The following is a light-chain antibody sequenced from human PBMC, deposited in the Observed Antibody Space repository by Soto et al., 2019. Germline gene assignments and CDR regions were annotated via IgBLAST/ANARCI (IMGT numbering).Light chain of an antibody. J-gene: IGKJ1*01. CDR1: QSVSSSY. Sequence: EIVLTQSPGTLSLSPGERATISCRASQSVSSSYLAWYQQKPGQAPRLLIYGASSRATGIPDRFSGSGSGTDFTLTISRLEPEDFAVYYCQQYGSSPPLTFGQGTKVEIK. CDR3: QQYGSSPPLT. V-gene: IGKV3-20*01. CDR2: GAS.